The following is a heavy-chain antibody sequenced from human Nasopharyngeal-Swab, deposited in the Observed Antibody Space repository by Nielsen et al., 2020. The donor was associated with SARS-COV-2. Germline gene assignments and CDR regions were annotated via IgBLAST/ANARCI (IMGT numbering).Heavy chain of an antibody. V-gene: IGHV4-4*02. CDR3: ASLYSSGWPRPGY. CDR2: IYHSGST. J-gene: IGHJ4*02. D-gene: IGHD6-19*01. Sequence: WIRQPPGKGLEWIGEIYHSGSTNYNPSLKRRVTISVDKSKNQFSLKLSSVTAADTAVYYCASLYSSGWPRPGYWGQGTLVTVSS.